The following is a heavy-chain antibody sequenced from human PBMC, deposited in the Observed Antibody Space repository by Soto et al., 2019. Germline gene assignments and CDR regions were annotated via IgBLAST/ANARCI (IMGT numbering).Heavy chain of an antibody. V-gene: IGHV3-48*03. Sequence: EVQLVESGGGLVQPGGSVRLSCAASGFTFSSYEMNWVRQAPGKGLEWVSYISSSGSTIYYADSVKGRLTISRDNAKNSLYLQMNSLRAEDTAVYYCARGGLTGYYFDYWGQGTLVTVSS. CDR2: ISSSGSTI. CDR1: GFTFSSYE. CDR3: ARGGLTGYYFDY. J-gene: IGHJ4*02.